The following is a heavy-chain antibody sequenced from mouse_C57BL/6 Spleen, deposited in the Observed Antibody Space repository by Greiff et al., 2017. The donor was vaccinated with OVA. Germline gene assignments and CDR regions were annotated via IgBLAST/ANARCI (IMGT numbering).Heavy chain of an antibody. CDR1: GYTFTDYE. J-gene: IGHJ2*01. CDR3: TSSRDGFDY. CDR2: IDPETGGT. D-gene: IGHD3-3*01. Sequence: VQRVESGAELVRPGASVTLSCKASGYTFTDYEMHWVKQTPVHGLEWIGAIDPETGGTAYNQKFKGKAILTADKSSSTAYMELRSLTSEDSAVYYYTSSRDGFDYWGQGTTLTVSS. V-gene: IGHV1-15*01.